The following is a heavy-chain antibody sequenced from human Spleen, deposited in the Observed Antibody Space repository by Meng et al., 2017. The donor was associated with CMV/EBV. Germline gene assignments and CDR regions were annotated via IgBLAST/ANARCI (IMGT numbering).Heavy chain of an antibody. V-gene: IGHV4-59*01. CDR2: IHYSGST. Sequence: SETLSLTCTVSGGSISDYYWTWIRQPPGKGLEWTGYIHYSGSTNYNPSLKSRVTISVDMSKNQFSLKLTSVTAADTAVYYCARSREGSNRFETDYWGQGTLVTVSS. J-gene: IGHJ4*02. D-gene: IGHD3-10*01. CDR1: GGSISDYY. CDR3: ARSREGSNRFETDY.